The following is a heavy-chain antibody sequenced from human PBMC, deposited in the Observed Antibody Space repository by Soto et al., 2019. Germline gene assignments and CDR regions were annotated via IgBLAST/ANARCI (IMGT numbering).Heavy chain of an antibody. CDR3: AKDKLYGNYAYYFDR. CDR1: GFSFRNSA. CDR2: ISWNGGPI. Sequence: EVQLVESGGGWVQPGRSLRLSCAAAGFSFRNSAMHWVRQAPGKGLGWVSGISWNGGPIGYADSVTGRFTISRDNAKNSLDLEMNSLRADDTALYYCAKDKLYGNYAYYFDRWGQGTLVTVSS. V-gene: IGHV3-9*01. J-gene: IGHJ4*02. D-gene: IGHD4-17*01.